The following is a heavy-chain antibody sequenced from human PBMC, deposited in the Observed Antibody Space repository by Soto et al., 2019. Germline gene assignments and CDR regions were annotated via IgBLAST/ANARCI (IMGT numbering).Heavy chain of an antibody. J-gene: IGHJ4*02. CDR1: GGSISSGGYY. CDR3: ARPARLVTTGYFDY. V-gene: IGHV4-31*03. D-gene: IGHD4-17*01. Sequence: SETLSLTCTVSGGSISSGGYYWSWIRQHPGKGLEWIGYICYSGSTYYNPSLKSRVTISVDTSKNQFSLKLSSVTAAGTAVYYCARPARLVTTGYFDYWGQGTLVTVSS. CDR2: ICYSGST.